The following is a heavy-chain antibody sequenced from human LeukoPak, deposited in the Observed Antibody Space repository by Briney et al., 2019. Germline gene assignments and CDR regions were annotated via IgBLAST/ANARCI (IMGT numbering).Heavy chain of an antibody. CDR2: INPDASSA. CDR3: ARGATYAYYQDY. D-gene: IGHD1-26*01. J-gene: IGHJ4*02. V-gene: IGHV3-74*01. CDR1: GFSFSSFW. Sequence: GGSLRLSCAASGFSFSSFWMHWVRQVPDKGLVWVAYINPDASSADYADSVKGRFTISRDNAKNTLYLQMNSLRAEDTAVYYCARGATYAYYQDYWGQGTLVTVSS.